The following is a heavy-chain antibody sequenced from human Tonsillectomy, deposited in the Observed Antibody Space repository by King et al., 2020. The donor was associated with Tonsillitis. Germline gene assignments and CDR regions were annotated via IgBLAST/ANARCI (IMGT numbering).Heavy chain of an antibody. D-gene: IGHD3-16*01. CDR1: GYTFTDYY. CDR2: INPDDGDT. V-gene: IGHV1-2*02. CDR3: TCQAPTGDWGTWDFDY. J-gene: IGHJ4*02. Sequence: QLVQSGAEVKKPGASVRVSCKASGYTFTDYYMHWVRQAPGQGLEWMGWINPDDGDTNYAQRFQGRVTMTRDTSIGTAYMELSRLGSDDTATYYCTCQAPTGDWGTWDFDYWGRGTLVIVSS.